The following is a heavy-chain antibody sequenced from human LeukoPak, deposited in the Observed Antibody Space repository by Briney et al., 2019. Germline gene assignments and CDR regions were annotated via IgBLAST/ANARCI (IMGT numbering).Heavy chain of an antibody. Sequence: EASVKVSCKASGYTFTSYYMHRVRQAPGQGLEWMGIINPSGGSTSYAQKFQGRVTMTRDMSTSTVYMELSSLRSEDTAVYYCASFDDYGGDFDYWGQGTLVTVSS. CDR2: INPSGGST. CDR3: ASFDDYGGDFDY. V-gene: IGHV1-46*01. D-gene: IGHD4-23*01. CDR1: GYTFTSYY. J-gene: IGHJ4*02.